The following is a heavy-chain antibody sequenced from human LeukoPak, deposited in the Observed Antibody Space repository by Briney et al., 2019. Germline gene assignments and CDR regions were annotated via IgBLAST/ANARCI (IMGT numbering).Heavy chain of an antibody. CDR2: ISGSGGST. V-gene: IGHV3-23*01. CDR3: ARKTTGTPDGMNV. J-gene: IGHJ6*02. CDR1: GFTFSSYA. D-gene: IGHD4-17*01. Sequence: PGGSLRLSCAASGFTFSSYAMSWVRQARGKGLEWVSAISGSGGSTYYADSVKGRFTISRDNSKNTLYLQMNSLRAEDTAVYYCARKTTGTPDGMNVWGQGTTVTVSS.